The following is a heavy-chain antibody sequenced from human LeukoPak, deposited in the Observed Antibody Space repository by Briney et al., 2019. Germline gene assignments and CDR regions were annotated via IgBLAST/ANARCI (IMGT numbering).Heavy chain of an antibody. V-gene: IGHV4-30-4*08. CDR2: IYYSGST. CDR3: ARSPLFWSGYYPQPKPRHFDY. D-gene: IGHD3-3*01. CDR1: GGSISSGDYY. Sequence: NPSQTLSLTCTVSGGSISSGDYYWSWIRQPPGKGLEWIGYIYYSGSTYYNPSLKSRVTISVDTSKNQFSLKLSSVTAADTAVYYCARSPLFWSGYYPQPKPRHFDYWGQGTLVTVSS. J-gene: IGHJ4*02.